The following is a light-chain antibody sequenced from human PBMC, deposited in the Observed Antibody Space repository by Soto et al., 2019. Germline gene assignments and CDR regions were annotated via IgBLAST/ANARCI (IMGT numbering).Light chain of an antibody. CDR3: SSYVGSSTLL. Sequence: QSALTQPASVSGSPGQSITISCTGTSSDVGNYNLVCWYQQHPGKAPKLMIYEDSKRPSGVSNRFSGSKSGNTASLTISGLQAEDEADYYCSSYVGSSTLLFGGGTKLTVL. V-gene: IGLV2-23*01. CDR2: EDS. CDR1: SSDVGNYNL. J-gene: IGLJ2*01.